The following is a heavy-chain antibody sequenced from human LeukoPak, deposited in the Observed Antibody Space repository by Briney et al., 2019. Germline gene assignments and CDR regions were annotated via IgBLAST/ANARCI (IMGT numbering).Heavy chain of an antibody. CDR2: INSDGSST. J-gene: IGHJ5*02. V-gene: IGHV3-74*01. CDR3: ARLMSVAAAWFDP. Sequence: GGSLRLSCAASGFSFSSYWMHWVRQTPGRGLMWVSRINSDGSSTTYADSVKGRFTISRDNVKNTLYLQMNSLRAEDTAVYCCARLMSVAAAWFDPWGQGTLVTVSS. D-gene: IGHD6-13*01. CDR1: GFSFSSYW.